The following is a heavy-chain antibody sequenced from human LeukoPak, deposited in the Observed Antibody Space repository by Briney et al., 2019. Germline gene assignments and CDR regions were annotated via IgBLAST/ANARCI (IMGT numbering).Heavy chain of an antibody. V-gene: IGHV1-2*02. J-gene: IGHJ4*02. D-gene: IGHD5-12*01. CDR1: GFTLTGYY. CDR3: ASERYSGYDVVWRYFDY. CDR2: INPNSGGT. Sequence: ASVKVSCNASGFTLTGYYIHWVRQAPGQGLEWMGWINPNSGGTNYAQKFQGRVTMTRDTSISTAYMELSRLRSDDTAVYYCASERYSGYDVVWRYFDYWGQGTLVTVSS.